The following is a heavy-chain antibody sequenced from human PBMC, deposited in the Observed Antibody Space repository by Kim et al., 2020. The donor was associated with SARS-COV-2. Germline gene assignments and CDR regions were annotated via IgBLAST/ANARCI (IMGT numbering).Heavy chain of an antibody. Sequence: GGSLRLSCSASGFTFSSYAMHWVRQAPGKGLEYVSAISSNGGSTYYADSVKGRFTISRDNSKNTLYLQMSSLRAEDTAVYYCVKDISHLYSSSWYASSYWVEGTLDTVSS. V-gene: IGHV3-64D*06. D-gene: IGHD6-13*01. CDR3: VKDISHLYSSSWYASSY. CDR1: GFTFSSYA. CDR2: ISSNGGST. J-gene: IGHJ4*02.